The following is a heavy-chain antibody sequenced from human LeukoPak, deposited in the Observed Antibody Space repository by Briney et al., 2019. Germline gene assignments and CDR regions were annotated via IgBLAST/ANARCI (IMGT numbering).Heavy chain of an antibody. Sequence: SETLSLTCAVYGGSFSGYYWSWVRQPPGKGLEWIGEINHSGSTNYNPSLKSRVTISVDTSKNQFSLKLSSVTAADTAVYYCARERPSYYDILTGYYPRSLPYYFDYWGQGTLVTVSS. D-gene: IGHD3-9*01. J-gene: IGHJ4*02. V-gene: IGHV4-34*01. CDR2: INHSGST. CDR1: GGSFSGYY. CDR3: ARERPSYYDILTGYYPRSLPYYFDY.